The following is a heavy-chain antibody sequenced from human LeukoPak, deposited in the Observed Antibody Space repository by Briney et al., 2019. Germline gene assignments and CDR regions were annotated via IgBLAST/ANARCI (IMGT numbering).Heavy chain of an antibody. V-gene: IGHV1-2*06. J-gene: IGHJ4*02. CDR1: GYTFTGYY. CDR3: ARGQDWAAAGTGYYFDY. Sequence: GASVKVSCKTSGYTFTGYYMHWVRQAPGQGLEWMGRINPNSGGTNYAQKFQGRVTMTRDTSITTAYMELSSLRSEDTAVYYCARGQDWAAAGTGYYFDYWGQGTLVTVSS. D-gene: IGHD6-13*01. CDR2: INPNSGGT.